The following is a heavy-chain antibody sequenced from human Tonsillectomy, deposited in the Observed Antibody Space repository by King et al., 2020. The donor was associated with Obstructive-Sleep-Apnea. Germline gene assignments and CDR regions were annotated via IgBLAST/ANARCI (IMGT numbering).Heavy chain of an antibody. J-gene: IGHJ4*02. CDR2: MYYSGST. D-gene: IGHD5-12*01. CDR1: GGSISNYY. CDR3: ARHRGVEDYGGYGDYFDY. Sequence: QLQESGPGLVKPSETLSLTCTVSGGSISNYYWSWIRQPPGKGLEWIGYMYYSGSTNCNPSLKSRVTISADTSKIQFSLRLSSVTAADPAVYYCARHRGVEDYGGYGDYFDYWGQGTLVTVSS. V-gene: IGHV4-59*08.